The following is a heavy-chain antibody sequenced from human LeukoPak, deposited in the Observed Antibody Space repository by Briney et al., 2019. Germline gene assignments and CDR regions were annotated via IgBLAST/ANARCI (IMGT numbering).Heavy chain of an antibody. J-gene: IGHJ4*02. Sequence: SETLSLTCTVSGGSISSYYWSWIRQPPGKGLEWIGYIYYSGSTSYNPSLKSRVTISVDTSKNQFSLKLSSVTAADTAVYYCARDNHDSSGYYPYYFDYWGQGTLVTVSS. CDR3: ARDNHDSSGYYPYYFDY. CDR2: IYYSGST. CDR1: GGSISSYY. D-gene: IGHD3-22*01. V-gene: IGHV4-59*01.